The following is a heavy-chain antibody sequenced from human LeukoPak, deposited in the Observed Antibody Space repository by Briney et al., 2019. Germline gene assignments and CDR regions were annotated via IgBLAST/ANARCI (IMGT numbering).Heavy chain of an antibody. D-gene: IGHD3-3*01. V-gene: IGHV3-66*01. J-gene: IGHJ4*02. Sequence: PGGSLRLSCAASGFTFSSYTMNWVRQAPGKGLEWVSVIYSGGSTYYADSVKGRFTISRDNAKNSLYLQMNSLRAEDTAVYYCARGGVWQAFWSGNSDYWGQGTLVTVSS. CDR2: IYSGGST. CDR3: ARGGVWQAFWSGNSDY. CDR1: GFTFSSYT.